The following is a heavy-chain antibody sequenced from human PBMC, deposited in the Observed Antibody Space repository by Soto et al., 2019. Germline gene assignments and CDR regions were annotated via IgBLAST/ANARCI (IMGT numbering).Heavy chain of an antibody. CDR1: GFTFSSYS. D-gene: IGHD3-10*01. CDR3: AKKVNSGPGSQYFDY. V-gene: IGHV3-23*01. Sequence: EVQLLESGEGLVQPGGSLRLSCAASGFTFSSYSMSWVRQAPGKGLEWVSGFRTGGDGGTTYYADSVKGRFTISRDNSKNTLFLQMNSLRPEDTAIYYCAKKVNSGPGSQYFDYWGQGTLVTVSS. CDR2: FRTGGDGGTT. J-gene: IGHJ4*02.